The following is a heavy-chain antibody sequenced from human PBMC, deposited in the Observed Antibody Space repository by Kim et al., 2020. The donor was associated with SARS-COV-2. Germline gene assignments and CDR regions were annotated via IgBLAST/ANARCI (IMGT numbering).Heavy chain of an antibody. J-gene: IGHJ3*02. D-gene: IGHD3-22*01. CDR3: ARVKGRLIVVVIIDAFDI. Sequence: TRRVTISVDTSKNQFSLKLSSVTAAATAVYYCARVKGRLIVVVIIDAFDIWGQGTMVTVSS. V-gene: IGHV4-31*02.